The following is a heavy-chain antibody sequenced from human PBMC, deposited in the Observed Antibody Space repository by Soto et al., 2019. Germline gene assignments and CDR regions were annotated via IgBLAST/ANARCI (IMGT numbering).Heavy chain of an antibody. J-gene: IGHJ4*02. CDR2: ISSGGTTT. V-gene: IGHV3-23*01. CDR1: GFSFSTHA. Sequence: GSLRLACTASGFSFSTHAMSWVRQAPGKGLEWVSSISSGGTTTFYAASVEGRFTISRDKSKNTLYLQMNSLRADDTAVYYCAREGGSIGGWFGRKFDSWGQGTQVTVSS. D-gene: IGHD6-19*01. CDR3: AREGGSIGGWFGRKFDS.